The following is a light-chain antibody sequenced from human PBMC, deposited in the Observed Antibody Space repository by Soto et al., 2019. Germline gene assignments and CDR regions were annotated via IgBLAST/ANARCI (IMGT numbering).Light chain of an antibody. J-gene: IGLJ3*02. CDR1: SSDVGGYNY. V-gene: IGLV2-8*01. Sequence: QSALTQPPSASGSPGQSVTISCTGTSSDVGGYNYVSWYQQHPGKAPKLMIYEVSERPSGVPYRFSGSKSGNTASLSVSVLQAEDEADYYCSSYAGSNNLVFGGGTNLTVL. CDR3: SSYAGSNNLV. CDR2: EVS.